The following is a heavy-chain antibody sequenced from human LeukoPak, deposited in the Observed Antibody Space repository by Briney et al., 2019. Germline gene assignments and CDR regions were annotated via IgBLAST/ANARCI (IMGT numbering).Heavy chain of an antibody. CDR2: INPNSGGT. D-gene: IGHD3-10*01. Sequence: ASVKVSCKASGYTFTGYYIHWVRQAPGQGLEWMGWINPNSGGTNYAQKFQGRVTMTRDTSISTAYMELSRLRSDDTAVYYCARGSSVPYYGSGSYPSYYYYYMDVWGKGTTVTVSS. V-gene: IGHV1-2*02. CDR3: ARGSSVPYYGSGSYPSYYYYYMDV. CDR1: GYTFTGYY. J-gene: IGHJ6*03.